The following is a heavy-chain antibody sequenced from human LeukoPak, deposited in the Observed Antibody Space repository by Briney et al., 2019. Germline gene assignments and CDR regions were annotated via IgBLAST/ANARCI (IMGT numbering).Heavy chain of an antibody. J-gene: IGHJ5*02. Sequence: GRSLRLSCAASGFTFSSYEMNWVRQAPGKGLEWVSYISSSGSTIYYADSVKGRFTISRDNAKNSLYLQMNSLRAEDTAVYYCAKFVRGAATNWFDPWGQGTLVTVSS. V-gene: IGHV3-48*03. CDR2: ISSSGSTI. D-gene: IGHD3-10*02. CDR3: AKFVRGAATNWFDP. CDR1: GFTFSSYE.